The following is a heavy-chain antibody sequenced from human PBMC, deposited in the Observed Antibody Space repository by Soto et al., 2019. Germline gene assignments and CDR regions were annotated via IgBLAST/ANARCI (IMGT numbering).Heavy chain of an antibody. CDR1: GGSISSGDYF. CDR3: ARGRALYSNYDS. J-gene: IGHJ5*01. CDR2: IYYSGST. Sequence: QVQLQESGPGLVKPSQTLSLTCTVSGGSISSGDYFWSWIRQYQGKGLEWIEYIYYSGSTDYHPSLKTRVTISRDTSKSQFSLKLSSMTAADTAVYYCARGRALYSNYDSWGQGTLVTVSS. D-gene: IGHD4-4*01. V-gene: IGHV4-31*03.